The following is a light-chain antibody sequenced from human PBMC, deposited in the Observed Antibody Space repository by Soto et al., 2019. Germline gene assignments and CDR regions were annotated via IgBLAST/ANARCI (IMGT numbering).Light chain of an antibody. CDR2: EGF. Sequence: DIVMTQTPLSLSVTPGQPASISCNSSQTLLHSDGKTYLYWFLQRAGQPPQLQIYEGFKRFAXAPDRVSGSXXXXXFTLTISRVEAEDVGLYYCMQSRQLPITFGQGTRLDIK. CDR1: QTLLHSDGKTY. J-gene: IGKJ5*01. CDR3: MQSRQLPIT. V-gene: IGKV2D-29*01.